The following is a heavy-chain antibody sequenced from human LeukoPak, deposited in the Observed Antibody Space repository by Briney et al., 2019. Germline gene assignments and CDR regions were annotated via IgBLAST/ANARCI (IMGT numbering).Heavy chain of an antibody. CDR3: AREFEDYYGPGSTPSRYYYGMDV. J-gene: IGHJ6*04. CDR2: IIPIFGTA. V-gene: IGHV1-69*13. D-gene: IGHD3-10*01. Sequence: RASVKVSCKASGGTFSSYAISWVRQAPGQGLEWMGGIIPIFGTANYAQKFQGRVTITADESTSTAYMELSSLRSEDTAVYYCAREFEDYYGPGSTPSRYYYGMDVWGKGTTVTVSS. CDR1: GGTFSSYA.